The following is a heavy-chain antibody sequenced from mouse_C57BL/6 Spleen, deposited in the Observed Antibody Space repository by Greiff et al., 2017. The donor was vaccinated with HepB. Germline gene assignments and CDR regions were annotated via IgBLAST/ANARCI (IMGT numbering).Heavy chain of an antibody. V-gene: IGHV1-26*01. J-gene: IGHJ4*01. CDR2: INPNNGGT. CDR3: ARRIIYDGYYFYAMDY. CDR1: GYTFTDYY. D-gene: IGHD2-3*01. Sequence: VQLQQSGPELVKPGASVKISCKASGYTFTDYYMNWVKQSHGKSLEWIGDINPNNGGTSYNQKFKGKATLTVDKSSSTAYMELRSLTSEDSAVYYCARRIIYDGYYFYAMDYWGQGTSVTVSS.